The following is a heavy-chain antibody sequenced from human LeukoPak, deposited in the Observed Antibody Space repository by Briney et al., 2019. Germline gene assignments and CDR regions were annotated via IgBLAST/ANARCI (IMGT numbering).Heavy chain of an antibody. V-gene: IGHV4-59*01. CDR3: AREVVPAARGVNWFDP. CDR1: GGSISSYY. J-gene: IGHJ5*02. D-gene: IGHD2-2*01. Sequence: PSETLSLTCTVSGGSISSYYWSWIRQPPGKGLEWIGYIYYSGSTNYNPSLKSRVTISVDTSKNQFSLKLSSVTAADTAVYYCAREVVPAARGVNWFDPWGQGTLVTVSS. CDR2: IYYSGST.